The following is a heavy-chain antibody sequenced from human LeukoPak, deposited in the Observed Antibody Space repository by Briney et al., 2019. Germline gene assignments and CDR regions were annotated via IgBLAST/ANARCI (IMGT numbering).Heavy chain of an antibody. V-gene: IGHV4-34*01. Sequence: SETLSLTCAVYGGSFSGYYWSWIRQPPGKGLEWIGEINHSGSSNYNPSLKSRVTISVDTSKNQFSLKLSSVTAADTAVYYCARSGAVTYYYGSGSYYAPARLRYFDYWGQGTLVTVSS. CDR1: GGSFSGYY. J-gene: IGHJ4*02. CDR2: INHSGSS. D-gene: IGHD3-10*01. CDR3: ARSGAVTYYYGSGSYYAPARLRYFDY.